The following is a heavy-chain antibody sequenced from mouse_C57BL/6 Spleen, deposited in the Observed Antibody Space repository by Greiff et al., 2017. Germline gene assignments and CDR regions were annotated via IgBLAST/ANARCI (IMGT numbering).Heavy chain of an antibody. CDR1: GFTFSDYY. J-gene: IGHJ4*01. CDR3: ARVEFITRVHEYYYAMDY. D-gene: IGHD1-1*01. CDR2: INCDGSST. V-gene: IGHV5-16*01. Sequence: EVKVVESEGGLVQPGSSMKLSCTASGFTFSDYYMAWVRQVPEKGLEWVANINCDGSSTYYLDSLKSRFTISRDNAKNTLYLQMSSLKSEDTATYDCARVEFITRVHEYYYAMDYWGQGPSVTVAS.